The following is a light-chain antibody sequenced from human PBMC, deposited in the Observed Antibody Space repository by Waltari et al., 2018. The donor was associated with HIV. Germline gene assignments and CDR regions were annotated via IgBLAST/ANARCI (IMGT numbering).Light chain of an antibody. CDR1: NIGSKS. V-gene: IGLV3-21*04. CDR2: YNS. CDR3: QVLDPLSDHPV. Sequence: SHVLSQPPSVSVAPGKTASVTCGGDNIGSKSVHWYQQRPGQAPLLIIFYNSERPAGIPERVSVSNSVGTATLTISRVEAGDEADYYCQVLDPLSDHPVFGTGTKVTVL. J-gene: IGLJ1*01.